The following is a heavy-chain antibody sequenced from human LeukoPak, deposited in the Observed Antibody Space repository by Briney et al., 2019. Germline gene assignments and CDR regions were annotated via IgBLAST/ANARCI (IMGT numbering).Heavy chain of an antibody. CDR1: GYTFSSYW. Sequence: GGSLKISCKGSGYTFSSYWIGWVRQMPGKGLEWMGIIYPGDSDTRYRPSLQGQVTISVDTSISTAYLQWSSLKASDTAIYYCARQNDFRLDYWGQGTLVTVSS. D-gene: IGHD3-3*01. CDR2: IYPGDSDT. V-gene: IGHV5-51*01. CDR3: ARQNDFRLDY. J-gene: IGHJ4*02.